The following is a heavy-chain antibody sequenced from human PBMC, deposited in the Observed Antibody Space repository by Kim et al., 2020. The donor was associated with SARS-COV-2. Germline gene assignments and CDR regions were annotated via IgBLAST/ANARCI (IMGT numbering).Heavy chain of an antibody. CDR1: GFTFSSYG. CDR2: ISYDGSNK. V-gene: IGHV3-30*18. CDR3: AKVGSEVLYYYDSSGYYY. J-gene: IGHJ4*02. Sequence: GGSLRLSCAASGFTFSSYGMHWVRQAPGKGLEWVAVISYDGSNKYYADSVKGRFTISRDNSKNTLYLQMNSLRAEDTAVYYCAKVGSEVLYYYDSSGYYYWGQGTLVTVSS. D-gene: IGHD3-22*01.